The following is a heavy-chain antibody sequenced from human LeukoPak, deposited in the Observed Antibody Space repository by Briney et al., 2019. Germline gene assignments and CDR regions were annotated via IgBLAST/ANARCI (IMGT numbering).Heavy chain of an antibody. J-gene: IGHJ3*01. CDR3: ATVDPSGLDVLLN. D-gene: IGHD6-19*01. CDR2: FDAENGDI. V-gene: IGHV1-24*01. Sequence: EASVKVSCKISGYLLRESSMHWVRQAPGKGLEWMGGFDAENGDIIYAQKLQGRVTMTEDISTDTAYMELSDLRSDDTAVYYCATVDPSGLDVLLNWGQGTMVTVSS. CDR1: GYLLRESS.